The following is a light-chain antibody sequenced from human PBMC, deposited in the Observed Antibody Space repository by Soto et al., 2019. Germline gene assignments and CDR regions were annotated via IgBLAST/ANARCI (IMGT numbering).Light chain of an antibody. Sequence: QSALTQPPSASGSPGQSVTISCTGTSSDVGSYNYVSWYQQHPGKAPKLIIYDVSERPSGVPDRFSGSKSGNTASLTVSGLQAEDEADYFCTSYAGSDNFGVFGTGTKLTVL. CDR2: DVS. J-gene: IGLJ1*01. CDR3: TSYAGSDNFGV. V-gene: IGLV2-8*01. CDR1: SSDVGSYNY.